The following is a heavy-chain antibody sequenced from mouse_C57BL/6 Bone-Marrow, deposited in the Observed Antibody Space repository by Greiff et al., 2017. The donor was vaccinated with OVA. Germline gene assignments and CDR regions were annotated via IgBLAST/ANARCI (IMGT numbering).Heavy chain of an antibody. CDR2: ISSGGSYT. Sequence: EVHLVESGGDLVKPGGSLKLSCAASGFTFSSYGMSWVRQTPDTRLEWVATISSGGSYTYYPDSVKGRFTISRDNAKNTLYLQMSSLKSEDTAMYYCARRGYFDVWGTGTTVTVSS. J-gene: IGHJ1*03. CDR3: ARRGYFDV. V-gene: IGHV5-6*01. CDR1: GFTFSSYG.